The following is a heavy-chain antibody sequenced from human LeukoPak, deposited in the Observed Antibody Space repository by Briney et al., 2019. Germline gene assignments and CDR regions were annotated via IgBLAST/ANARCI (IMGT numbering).Heavy chain of an antibody. Sequence: ASVKVSCKASGYTFTGYYMHWVRQAPGQGLEWMGWINPNSGGTNYAQIFQGRVTMTRDTSISTAYMELRSLRSDDTAVYYCARDWIAAAGDFDYWGQGTLVTVSS. CDR3: ARDWIAAAGDFDY. J-gene: IGHJ4*02. CDR2: INPNSGGT. D-gene: IGHD6-13*01. CDR1: GYTFTGYY. V-gene: IGHV1-2*02.